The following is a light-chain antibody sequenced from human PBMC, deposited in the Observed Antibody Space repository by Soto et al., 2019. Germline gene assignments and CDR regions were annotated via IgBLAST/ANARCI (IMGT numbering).Light chain of an antibody. Sequence: DIQMTQSPSSLSASVGDRVTITCRASQGIRNYLAWYQQKPGKVPKLLIYVASTLQSGVPSRFSGSGSGTDFTLTISSLQPEDVGTYYCQKFDHAPRTFGQGTKVVIK. CDR3: QKFDHAPRT. CDR1: QGIRNY. V-gene: IGKV1-27*01. J-gene: IGKJ1*01. CDR2: VAS.